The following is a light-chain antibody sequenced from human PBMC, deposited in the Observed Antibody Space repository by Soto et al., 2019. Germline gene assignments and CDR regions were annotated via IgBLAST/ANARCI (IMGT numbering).Light chain of an antibody. CDR3: QQYDKFLT. CDR2: DAS. Sequence: DIQMTQSPSSLSASLGDRVTITFQASQDIFNYLDWFQQKPGKAPKLLIYDASHLATGVPSRFSGSRSGTHFTFTITSLQPEDVGTYYCQQYDKFLTFGQGTRLEIK. V-gene: IGKV1-33*01. CDR1: QDIFNY. J-gene: IGKJ5*01.